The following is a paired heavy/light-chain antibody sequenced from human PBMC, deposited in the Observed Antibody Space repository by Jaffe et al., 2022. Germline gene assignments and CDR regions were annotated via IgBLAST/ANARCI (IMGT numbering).Heavy chain of an antibody. CDR3: AKAGMMVAARVWFDS. CDR1: GFTFNNYA. Sequence: EVQLLESGGGLVQPGGSLRLSCAASGFTFNNYAMNWLRQAPGKGLEWVSGISGSGGGTYYADSVKGRFTVSRDNSKNTLFLQMNSLRVEDTAVYHCAKAGMMVAARVWFDSWGQGTLVTVSS. D-gene: IGHD2-15*01. V-gene: IGHV3-23*01. CDR2: ISGSGGGT. J-gene: IGHJ5*01.
Light chain of an antibody. J-gene: IGKJ4*01. CDR1: QDINNF. V-gene: IGKV1-27*01. Sequence: DIQMTQSPSSLSASIGDRITITCRASQDINNFLAWYQQRPGKVPQLLIYAASVLQSGVPSRFSGSGSGTDFTLTISSLQPEDVATYYCQRYNSALFTFGGGTKVEIK. CDR3: QRYNSALFT. CDR2: AAS.